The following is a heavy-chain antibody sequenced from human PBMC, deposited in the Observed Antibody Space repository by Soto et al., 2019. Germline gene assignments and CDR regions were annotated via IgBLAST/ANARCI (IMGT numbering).Heavy chain of an antibody. V-gene: IGHV4-34*01. J-gene: IGHJ6*02. CDR3: ARGARVKIPAASGRDYYYQGLDV. D-gene: IGHD6-25*01. CDR1: GGSFRGYY. Sequence: QVQLQQWGAGLLKPSETLSLTCAVYGGSFRGYYWSWIRQPPGKGLEWIGEINHRGSTNYNPSVKSRVTRSVDTSKSQFSLKLNSVTAADAAVYYCARGARVKIPAASGRDYYYQGLDVWGQGTAVTVSS. CDR2: INHRGST.